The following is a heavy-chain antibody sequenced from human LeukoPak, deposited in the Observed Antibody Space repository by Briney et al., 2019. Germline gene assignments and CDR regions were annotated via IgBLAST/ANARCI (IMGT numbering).Heavy chain of an antibody. Sequence: GGSLRLSCAASGFTFSSYSMNWVRQAPGKGLEWVSSISSSSSYIYYADSVKGRFTISRDNAKNSLYLQMNSLRAEDTAVYYCARDYGSAAGTLGMDYWGQGTLVTVSS. CDR1: GFTFSSYS. CDR2: ISSSSSYI. V-gene: IGHV3-21*01. D-gene: IGHD6-13*01. J-gene: IGHJ4*02. CDR3: ARDYGSAAGTLGMDY.